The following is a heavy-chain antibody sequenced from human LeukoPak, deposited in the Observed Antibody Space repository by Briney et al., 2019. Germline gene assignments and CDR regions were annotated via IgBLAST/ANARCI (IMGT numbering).Heavy chain of an antibody. CDR1: GVSMSSYY. Sequence: PSETLSLTCTVSGVSMSSYYWSWIRQPPGKGLESIGYIYSSGSTHYNPSLKSRVTISVDTSKNQFSLKLSSVTAADTAVYYCARARNYYDSSGFYYEGDAFDIWGQGTMVTVSS. V-gene: IGHV4-59*01. CDR2: IYSSGST. D-gene: IGHD3-22*01. CDR3: ARARNYYDSSGFYYEGDAFDI. J-gene: IGHJ3*02.